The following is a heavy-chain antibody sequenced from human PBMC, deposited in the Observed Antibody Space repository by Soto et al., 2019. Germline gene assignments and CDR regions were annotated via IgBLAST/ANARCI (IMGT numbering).Heavy chain of an antibody. D-gene: IGHD4-17*01. J-gene: IGHJ4*02. CDR3: ARSGVGDYGDYTPGY. CDR1: GGTFSSYA. V-gene: IGHV1-69*01. CDR2: IIPIFGTA. Sequence: QVQLVQSGAEVKKPGSSVKVSCKASGGTFSSYAISWVRQAPGQGLEWMGGIIPIFGTANYAQKFQGRVTITADESKSTAYMELSSLRSEDTAVYYFARSGVGDYGDYTPGYWGQGTLVTVSS.